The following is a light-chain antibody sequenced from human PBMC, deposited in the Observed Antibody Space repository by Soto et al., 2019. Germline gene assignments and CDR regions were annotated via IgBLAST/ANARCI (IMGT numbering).Light chain of an antibody. Sequence: VVTQSPATLSVSPGERATLSCRASQSVSSNLAWYQQRPGQPPRLLIYGASSRATGIPDRFSGSGSGTDFSLTISRLEPEDFAVYYCQQHGDSPITVGQGTRLEIK. CDR3: QQHGDSPIT. V-gene: IGKV3-20*01. CDR2: GAS. CDR1: QSVSSN. J-gene: IGKJ5*01.